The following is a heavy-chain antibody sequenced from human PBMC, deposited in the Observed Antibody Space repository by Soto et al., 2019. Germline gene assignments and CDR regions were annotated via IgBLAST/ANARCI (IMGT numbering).Heavy chain of an antibody. CDR3: ARGRFLEWLDYVSSVDY. V-gene: IGHV3-48*03. CDR2: ISSSGSTI. D-gene: IGHD3-3*01. Sequence: PGGSLRLSCAVSGFTFSSYEMNWVRQAPGKGLEWVSYISSSGSTIYYADSVKGRFTISRGNAKNSLYLQMNSLRAEDTAVYYCARGRFLEWLDYVSSVDYWGQGTLVTVS. J-gene: IGHJ4*02. CDR1: GFTFSSYE.